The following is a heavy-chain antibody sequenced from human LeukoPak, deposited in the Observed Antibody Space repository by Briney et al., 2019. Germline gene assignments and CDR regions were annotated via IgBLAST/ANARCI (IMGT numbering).Heavy chain of an antibody. CDR1: YESISSSSHY. D-gene: IGHD3-22*01. CDR3: ARTKYYFDSSDYFFFDS. V-gene: IGHV4-39*01. CDR2: IDSGRII. J-gene: IGHJ5*01. Sequence: SETLSLTCTVSYESISSSSHYWGWIRRPPGKGLEWIGSIDSGRIIHSNPSLDSRDTISVDTSKNQFSLKLSSVTAADTAVYYCARTKYYFDSSDYFFFDSWGQGILVTVSS.